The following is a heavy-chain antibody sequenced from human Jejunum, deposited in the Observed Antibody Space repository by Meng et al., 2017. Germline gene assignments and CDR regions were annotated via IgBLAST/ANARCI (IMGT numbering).Heavy chain of an antibody. CDR1: GLTFSDYY. D-gene: IGHD1-20*01. J-gene: IGHJ4*02. V-gene: IGHV3-11*01. Sequence: GESLKISCAASGLTFSDYYMTWIRQGPGKGLEWVAYISNSGSTINYADSVKGRFTISRDNAKNSLYLQMNSLRAEDTAVYYCARDTRNWNDWGQGTLVTVSS. CDR2: ISNSGSTI. CDR3: ARDTRNWND.